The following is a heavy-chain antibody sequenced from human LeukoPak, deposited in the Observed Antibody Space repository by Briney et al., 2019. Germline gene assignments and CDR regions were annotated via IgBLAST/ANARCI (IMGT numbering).Heavy chain of an antibody. J-gene: IGHJ4*02. V-gene: IGHV3-48*01. CDR2: ISSSTNTI. CDR3: ARVGYDSSGYYSKFDY. D-gene: IGHD3-22*01. Sequence: GGSLRLSCAASGFTFSSYSMNWVRQAQGKGLEWVSYISSSTNTIYYADSVKGRFTISRDNAKNSLYLQMNSLRAEDTAVYYCARVGYDSSGYYSKFDYWGQGTLVTVSS. CDR1: GFTFSSYS.